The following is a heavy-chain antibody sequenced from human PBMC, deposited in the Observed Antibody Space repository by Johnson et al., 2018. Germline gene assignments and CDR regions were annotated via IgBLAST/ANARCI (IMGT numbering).Heavy chain of an antibody. CDR2: IYSGGST. Sequence: EVQLVESGGGLIQPGGSLRLSCAASGFTVSSNYMSWVRQAPGKGLEWVSVIYSGGSTYYADSVKGRFTISRDNSKNTLYLQMNSLRAEATAVYYGARDLLDGYNYYYGMDVWGKGTTGTVAS. D-gene: IGHD5-24*01. CDR1: GFTVSSNY. CDR3: ARDLLDGYNYYYGMDV. V-gene: IGHV3-53*01. J-gene: IGHJ6*04.